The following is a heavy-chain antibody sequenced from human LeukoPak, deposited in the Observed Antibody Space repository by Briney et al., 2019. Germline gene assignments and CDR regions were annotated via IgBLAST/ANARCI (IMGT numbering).Heavy chain of an antibody. CDR3: ARHEWVIYYDSSGPAFDI. Sequence: KTSETLALTCTVSGGSISSYYWSWIRQPPGKGLEWIGYIYYSGSTNYNPSLKSRVTISVDTSKNQFSLKLSSVTAADTAVYYCARHEWVIYYDSSGPAFDIWGQGTMVTVSS. CDR2: IYYSGST. J-gene: IGHJ3*02. D-gene: IGHD3-22*01. V-gene: IGHV4-59*08. CDR1: GGSISSYY.